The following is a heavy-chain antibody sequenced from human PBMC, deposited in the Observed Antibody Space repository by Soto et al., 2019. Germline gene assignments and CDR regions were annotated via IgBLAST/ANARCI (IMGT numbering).Heavy chain of an antibody. D-gene: IGHD6-19*01. Sequence: ASVKVSCKASGYTFTGYYMHWVRQAPGQGLEWMGWINPNSGGTNYAQKFQGWVTMTRDTSISTAYMELSRLRSDDTAVYYCARELIAVAGTGYYGMDVWGPGTTVTVSS. CDR3: ARELIAVAGTGYYGMDV. V-gene: IGHV1-2*04. CDR2: INPNSGGT. CDR1: GYTFTGYY. J-gene: IGHJ6*02.